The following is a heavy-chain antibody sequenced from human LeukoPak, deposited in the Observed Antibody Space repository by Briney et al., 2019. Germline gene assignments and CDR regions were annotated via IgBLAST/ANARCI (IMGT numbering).Heavy chain of an antibody. CDR3: ARTSYCGGDCSFDY. D-gene: IGHD2-21*02. CDR2: LYRGCRR. Sequence: QPGGSLRLSFAASVFTVCSNYISSGRQAPGEGVESAPALYRGCRRSEADSVEGRFTICRYNYNNTQYLQMNSLRGDDRAVYYCARTSYCGGDCSFDYWGQGTLVTVSS. J-gene: IGHJ4*02. V-gene: IGHV3-53*01. CDR1: VFTVCSNY.